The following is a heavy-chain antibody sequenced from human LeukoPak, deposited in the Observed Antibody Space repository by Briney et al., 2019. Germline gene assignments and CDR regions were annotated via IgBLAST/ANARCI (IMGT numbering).Heavy chain of an antibody. J-gene: IGHJ6*02. Sequence: PGGSLRLSCAASGFTFNNYAMSWVRQAPGKGLEWVSVVYRAGRTYYADSVKGRFTISRDNSKNTMYLQMNSLRAEDTAVYYCARDLEVRGGAAAGRPYYYYYAMDVWGQGTTVTVSS. CDR3: ARDLEVRGGAAAGRPYYYYYAMDV. CDR2: VYRAGRT. D-gene: IGHD6-13*01. V-gene: IGHV3-53*01. CDR1: GFTFNNYA.